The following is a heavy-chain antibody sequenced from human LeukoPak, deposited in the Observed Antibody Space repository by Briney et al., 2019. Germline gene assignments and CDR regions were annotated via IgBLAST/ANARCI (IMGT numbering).Heavy chain of an antibody. CDR1: GFTFSSYA. J-gene: IGHJ4*02. D-gene: IGHD2-21*02. CDR2: ISGSGGST. Sequence: GSLRLSCAASGFTFSSYAMSWVRQAPGKGLEWVSAISGSGGSTYYADSVKGRFTISRDNSKNTLYLQMNSLRAEDTAVYYCAKDLAQTYCGGDCYIAPFDYWGQGTLVTVSS. CDR3: AKDLAQTYCGGDCYIAPFDY. V-gene: IGHV3-23*01.